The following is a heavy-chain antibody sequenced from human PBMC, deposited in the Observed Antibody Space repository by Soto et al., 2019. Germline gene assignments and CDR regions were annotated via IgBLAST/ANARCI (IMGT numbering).Heavy chain of an antibody. D-gene: IGHD3-9*01. CDR3: ATTLGEYFDAFDI. CDR1: GYTLTELS. Sequence: ASVKVSCKVSGYTLTELSMHRLRQAPGKGLEWMGGFDPEDGETIYAQKFQGRVTMTEDTSTDTAYMELSSLRSEDTAVYYFATTLGEYFDAFDIWGQGTMVTVSS. J-gene: IGHJ3*02. CDR2: FDPEDGET. V-gene: IGHV1-24*01.